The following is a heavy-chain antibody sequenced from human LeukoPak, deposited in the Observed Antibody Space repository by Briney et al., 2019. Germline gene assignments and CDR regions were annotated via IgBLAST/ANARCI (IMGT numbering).Heavy chain of an antibody. Sequence: ASVKVSCKASVDTFTGYYMHCVRQAPGEGLEWVGWINPNSGGTNYAQKFQGRVTMTRDTSISTAYMELSRLRSDDTAVYYCAGGPTFYCSGGSCYYYGMDVWGQGTTVTVSS. CDR3: AGGPTFYCSGGSCYYYGMDV. V-gene: IGHV1-2*02. D-gene: IGHD2-15*01. J-gene: IGHJ6*02. CDR1: VDTFTGYY. CDR2: INPNSGGT.